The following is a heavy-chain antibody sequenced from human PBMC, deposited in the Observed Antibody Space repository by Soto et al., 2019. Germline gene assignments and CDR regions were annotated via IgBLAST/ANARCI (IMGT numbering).Heavy chain of an antibody. CDR3: ARDSGLGVAAAGLDY. CDR2: INSDGSNK. J-gene: IGHJ4*02. D-gene: IGHD6-13*01. CDR1: GFTFSDYY. Sequence: LSLSCAASGFTFSDYYMGWIRQAPGKGLVWVSRINSDGSNKYYADSVKGRFTISRDNSKNTLYLQMNSLRAEDTAVYYCARDSGLGVAAAGLDYWGQGTLVTVSS. V-gene: IGHV3-11*04.